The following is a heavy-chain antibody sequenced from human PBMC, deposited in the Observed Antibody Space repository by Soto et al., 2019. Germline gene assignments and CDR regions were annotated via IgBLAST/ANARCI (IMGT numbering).Heavy chain of an antibody. V-gene: IGHV1-2*02. CDR2: INPDRGGADFGGT. CDR3: ARTENTNDMVY. Sequence: ASVKVSCKASGYTFTDYYIQWVRQAPGQGLEWMGWINPDRGGADFGGTDYAQKFQGRVTMTSDTSITTAYMVLSRLTSDDTAVYYCARTENTNDMVYWGQGTLVTVPQ. D-gene: IGHD2-8*01. J-gene: IGHJ4*02. CDR1: GYTFTDYY.